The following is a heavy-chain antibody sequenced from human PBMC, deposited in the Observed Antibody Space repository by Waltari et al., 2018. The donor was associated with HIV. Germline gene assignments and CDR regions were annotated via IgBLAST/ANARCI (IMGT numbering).Heavy chain of an antibody. CDR3: AKDPLGFGYYGMNV. D-gene: IGHD3-10*01. CDR2: IYYSGGT. V-gene: IGHV4-30-4*01. CDR1: GGPISSGDYY. J-gene: IGHJ6*02. Sequence: QVQLQESGPGLVKPSQTLSLTCTVSGGPISSGDYYWSWIRQSPGKGLEWIGHIYYSGGTYYNPSLKSRVTISVDTSKNQFSLKLSSVTAADTAVYYCAKDPLGFGYYGMNVWGQGTTVTVSS.